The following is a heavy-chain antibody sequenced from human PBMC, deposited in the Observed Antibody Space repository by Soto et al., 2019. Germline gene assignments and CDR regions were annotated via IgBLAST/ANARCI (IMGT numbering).Heavy chain of an antibody. CDR3: ATAISGYVT. J-gene: IGHJ4*02. D-gene: IGHD5-12*01. CDR2: INADNSDT. CDR1: GINYNTYA. V-gene: IGHV1-3*01. Sequence: QVQLVQSGAEMKKRGASVKLSCKTSGINYNTYAIHWVRQAPGQGLEWMGWINADNSDTRYSQNFQGRVTLTRDTSASTVYMDLDSLKSEDTGVYYCATAISGYVTWGQGTLVTVSS.